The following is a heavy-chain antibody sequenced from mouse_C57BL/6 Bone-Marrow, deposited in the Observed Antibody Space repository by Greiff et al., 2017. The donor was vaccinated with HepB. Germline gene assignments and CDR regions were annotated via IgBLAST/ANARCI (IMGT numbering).Heavy chain of an antibody. J-gene: IGHJ3*01. CDR1: GYTFTSYW. CDR2: IHPSDSDT. D-gene: IGHD4-1*01. CDR3: AMRRELGSEVCAY. Sequence: VQLQQPGAELVKPGASVKVSCKASGYTFTSYWMHWVKQRPGQGLEWIGRIHPSDSDTNYNQKFKGKSTLTVDKSSSTAYMQLSSLTSEDSAVYYCAMRRELGSEVCAYWGQGTLVTVSA. V-gene: IGHV1-74*01.